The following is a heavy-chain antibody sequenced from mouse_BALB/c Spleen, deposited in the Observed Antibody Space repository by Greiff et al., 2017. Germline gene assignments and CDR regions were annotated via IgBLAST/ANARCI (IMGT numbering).Heavy chain of an antibody. J-gene: IGHJ2*01. Sequence: VQLQQSGAELARPGASVKLSCKASGYTFTSYWMQWVKQRPGQGLEWIGAIYPGDGDTRYTQKFKGKATLTADKSSSTAYMQLSSLASEDSAVYYCARDGYDWGQGTTLTVSS. D-gene: IGHD2-2*01. CDR2: IYPGDGDT. CDR1: GYTFTSYW. CDR3: ARDGYD. V-gene: IGHV1-87*01.